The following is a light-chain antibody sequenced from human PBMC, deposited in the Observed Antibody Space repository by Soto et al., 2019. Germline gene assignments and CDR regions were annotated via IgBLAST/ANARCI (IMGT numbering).Light chain of an antibody. Sequence: EIVMTQSPATLSVSPGERATLSCRASQSVGSNLAWYQQKPGQAPRLLIYGASTRATGIPARFSGNGSGTQFTLTLRSMQSAASAVYYCQQYIDWPQTFGQGTKVDIK. CDR2: GAS. V-gene: IGKV3-15*01. J-gene: IGKJ1*01. CDR1: QSVGSN. CDR3: QQYIDWPQT.